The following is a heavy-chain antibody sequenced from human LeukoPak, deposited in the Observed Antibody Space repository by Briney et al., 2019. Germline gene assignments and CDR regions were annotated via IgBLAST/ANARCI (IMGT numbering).Heavy chain of an antibody. Sequence: SQTLSLTCAISGDSVSSNSAAWNWIRQSPSRGLEWLGRTYYRSKWYNDYAVSVKSRITINPDTSKNQFSLQLNSVTPEDTAVYYCARDSPYDFWSGYPNWFDPWGQGTLVTVSS. CDR1: GDSVSSNSAA. CDR3: ARDSPYDFWSGYPNWFDP. J-gene: IGHJ5*02. V-gene: IGHV6-1*01. CDR2: TYYRSKWYN. D-gene: IGHD3-3*01.